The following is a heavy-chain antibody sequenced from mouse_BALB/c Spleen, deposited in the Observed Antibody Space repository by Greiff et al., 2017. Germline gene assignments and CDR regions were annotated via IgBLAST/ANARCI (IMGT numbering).Heavy chain of an antibody. J-gene: IGHJ2*01. CDR1: GFAFSSYD. D-gene: IGHD1-1*01. CDR3: ARLGYYGSYYFDY. CDR2: ISSGGGST. Sequence: EVQGVESGGGLVKPGGSLKLSCAASGFAFSSYDMSWVRQTPEKRLEWVAYISSGGGSTYYPDTVKGRFTISRDNAKNTLYLQMSSLKSEDTAMYYCARLGYYGSYYFDYWGQGTTLTVSS. V-gene: IGHV5-12-1*01.